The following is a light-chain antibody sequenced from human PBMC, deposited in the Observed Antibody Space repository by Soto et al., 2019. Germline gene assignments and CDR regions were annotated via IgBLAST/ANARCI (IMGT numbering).Light chain of an antibody. J-gene: IGLJ3*02. CDR2: EVN. CDR1: STDVGACNY. CDR3: ASFTTTRTWV. V-gene: IGLV2-14*01. Sequence: QSALTQPPSASGSPGQSVTISCTGTSTDVGACNYVSWFQQHPGKAPKLMIYEVNNRPSGVSDRFSGSKSANTASLTISGLQAEDEADYYCASFTTTRTWVSGGGTKVTVL.